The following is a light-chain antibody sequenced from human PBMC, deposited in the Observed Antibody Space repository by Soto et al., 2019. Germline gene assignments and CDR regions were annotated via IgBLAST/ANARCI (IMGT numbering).Light chain of an antibody. CDR3: QQYNSYSWT. CDR2: DAS. Sequence: AIQLTQSPSSLSASVGDTVTVTCRASQGIRNYLNWFQQKPGKAPKRLIYDASSLESGVPSRFRGSGSGTEFTLTISSLQPDDFATYYCQQYNSYSWTFGQGTKVDIK. J-gene: IGKJ1*01. CDR1: QGIRNY. V-gene: IGKV1-13*02.